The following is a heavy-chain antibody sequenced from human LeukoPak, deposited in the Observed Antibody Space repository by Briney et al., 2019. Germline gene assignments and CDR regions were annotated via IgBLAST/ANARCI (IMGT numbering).Heavy chain of an antibody. CDR2: ISGSGGST. Sequence: GGSLRLSCAASGFTFSSYAMSWVRQAPGKGLEWVSAISGSGGSTYYADSVKGRFTISRDNSKNTLYLQMNSLRAGDTAVYYCARPKVGRYCSSTSCYGFDYWGQGTLVTVSS. J-gene: IGHJ4*02. CDR3: ARPKVGRYCSSTSCYGFDY. V-gene: IGHV3-23*01. D-gene: IGHD2-2*01. CDR1: GFTFSSYA.